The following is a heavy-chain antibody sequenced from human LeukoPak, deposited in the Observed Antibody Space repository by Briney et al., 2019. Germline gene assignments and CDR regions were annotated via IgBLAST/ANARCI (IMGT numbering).Heavy chain of an antibody. CDR2: MNPVSGDT. CDR1: GYTFTDYD. J-gene: IGHJ4*02. D-gene: IGHD5/OR15-5a*01. V-gene: IGHV1-8*01. Sequence: ASVKVSCKASGYTFTDYDINWLRQATGQGLEWMGWMNPVSGDTGYAQKFQGRVTMTRDTSISTAYMQLSSLRSEDTAIYYCARGRRYRVSESDYWGQGTLVTVSS. CDR3: ARGRRYRVSESDY.